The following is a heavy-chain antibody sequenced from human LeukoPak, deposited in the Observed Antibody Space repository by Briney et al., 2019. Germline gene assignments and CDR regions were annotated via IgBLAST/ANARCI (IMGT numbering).Heavy chain of an antibody. J-gene: IGHJ4*02. CDR2: INPNSGGT. V-gene: IGHV1-2*06. CDR3: SRTAPITVFGVVEGLSDY. D-gene: IGHD3-3*01. Sequence: ASVTVSCKASGYTFTGYYMHWVRQAPGQGLEWMGRINPNSGGTNYAQKFQGRVTMTRDTSISTAYMELSRLRSDDMAVDYCSRTAPITVFGVVEGLSDYWGQGTLVTVSS. CDR1: GYTFTGYY.